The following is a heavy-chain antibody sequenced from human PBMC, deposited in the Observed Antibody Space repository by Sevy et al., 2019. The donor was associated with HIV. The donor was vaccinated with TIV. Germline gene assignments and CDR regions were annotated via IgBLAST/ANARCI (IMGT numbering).Heavy chain of an antibody. CDR2: ISSSSSTI. CDR1: GFTFSSYS. CDR3: ARDREGYSYGYLSHYYYYGMDV. V-gene: IGHV3-48*02. D-gene: IGHD5-18*01. J-gene: IGHJ6*02. Sequence: GGSLRLSCAASGFTFSSYSMNWVRQAPGKGLEWVSYISSSSSTIYYADSVKGRFTISRDNAKNSLYLQMNSLRDEDTAVYYCARDREGYSYGYLSHYYYYGMDVWGQGTTVTVSS.